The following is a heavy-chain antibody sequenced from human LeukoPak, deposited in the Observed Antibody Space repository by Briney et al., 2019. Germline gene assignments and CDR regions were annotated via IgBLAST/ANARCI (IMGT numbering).Heavy chain of an antibody. CDR2: ISAYNGNT. CDR1: GYTFTSYG. J-gene: IGHJ4*02. Sequence: ASVKVSCKASGYTFTSYGISWVRQAPGQGLEWMGWISAYNGNTNYAQKLQGRVTMTTDTSTSTAYMVLRSLRSDDTAVYYCARGLVGATTEGAYYFDYWGQGTLVTVSS. V-gene: IGHV1-18*01. D-gene: IGHD1-26*01. CDR3: ARGLVGATTEGAYYFDY.